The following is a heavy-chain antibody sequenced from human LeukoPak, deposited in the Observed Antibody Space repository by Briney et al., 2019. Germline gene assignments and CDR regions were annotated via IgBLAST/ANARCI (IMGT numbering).Heavy chain of an antibody. J-gene: IGHJ4*02. CDR2: IKQDGSEK. D-gene: IGHD3-10*01. Sequence: GGSLRLSCAASGFTFNSYWMSWVRQAPGKGLEWVANIKQDGSEKYYVDSVKGRFTISRDNAKNSLYLQMNSLRAEDTAVYYCARDRKLLWFGETFFDYWGQGTLVTVSS. CDR1: GFTFNSYW. V-gene: IGHV3-7*01. CDR3: ARDRKLLWFGETFFDY.